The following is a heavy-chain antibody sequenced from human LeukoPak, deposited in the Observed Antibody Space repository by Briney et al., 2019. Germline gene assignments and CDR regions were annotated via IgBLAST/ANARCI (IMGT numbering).Heavy chain of an antibody. CDR1: GFTFSDYE. CDR3: ARGALHVFDY. D-gene: IGHD3-10*02. CDR2: ISTSGGTT. Sequence: GGSLRLSCAASGFTFSDYEINWVRQAPGKGLEWVSCISTSGGTTYYADSVKGRFTISRDNAKNSLFLQMNTLTAEDAAVYYCARGALHVFDYWGQGTPVTVSS. J-gene: IGHJ4*02. V-gene: IGHV3-48*03.